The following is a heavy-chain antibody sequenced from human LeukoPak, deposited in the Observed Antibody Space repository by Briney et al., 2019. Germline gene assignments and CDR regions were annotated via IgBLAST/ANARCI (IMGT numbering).Heavy chain of an antibody. D-gene: IGHD3-10*01. CDR3: ARGAYGSGSSYNYYGMDV. J-gene: IGHJ6*02. CDR1: GYRFATSW. CDR2: IYPDDSDS. V-gene: IGHV5-51*01. Sequence: GESLKISCKGSGYRFATSWIAWVRQMPGKGVEWMVIIYPDDSDSRYSPSFEGQVTFSVDKSVSTAYLPWSSLKASDTAIYYCARGAYGSGSSYNYYGMDVWGQGTPVTVSS.